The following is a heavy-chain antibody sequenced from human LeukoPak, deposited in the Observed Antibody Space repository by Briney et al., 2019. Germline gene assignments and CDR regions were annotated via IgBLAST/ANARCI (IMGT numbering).Heavy chain of an antibody. CDR3: ASHSSRGYSYGLDY. D-gene: IGHD5-18*01. J-gene: IGHJ4*02. V-gene: IGHV3-49*04. CDR1: GLTFRDYA. CDR2: IRSKTYGGTT. Sequence: GGSLRLSCTASGLTFRDYAMSWVRQAPGKGLEWVCFIRSKTYGGTTEYAASVKGRFTISRDDSKSIAYLQMNSLKTEDTAVYYCASHSSRGYSYGLDYWGQGILVTVSS.